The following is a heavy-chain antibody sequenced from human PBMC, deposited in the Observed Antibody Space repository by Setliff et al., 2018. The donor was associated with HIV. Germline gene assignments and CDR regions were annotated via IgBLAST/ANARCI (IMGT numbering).Heavy chain of an antibody. CDR1: GGSFSGYY. V-gene: IGHV4-34*01. D-gene: IGHD1-26*01. CDR2: ITDSGGS. J-gene: IGHJ1*01. Sequence: PSETLSLTCAVYGGSFSGYYWTWIRQSPGKGLEWIGEITDSGGSKYNPSLESRVTISVDTSKNHFSLNLTSVTVADTGIYYCASPYSGSYSGFQYWGQGTLVTSPQ. CDR3: ASPYSGSYSGFQY.